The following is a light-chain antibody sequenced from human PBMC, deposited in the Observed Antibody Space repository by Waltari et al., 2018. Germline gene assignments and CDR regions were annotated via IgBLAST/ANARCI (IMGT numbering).Light chain of an antibody. V-gene: IGLV3-10*01. Sequence: SYQLTQPPSVSVFPGHTARITCSGDALPRKDSYWYQQKSGQAPVLVIYVDNKRPSGIPERFSGSSSGTVATLTISGAQLEDEADYYCHSTDSSGNERVFGGGTKLTVL. CDR1: ALPRKD. CDR2: VDN. CDR3: HSTDSSGNERV. J-gene: IGLJ3*02.